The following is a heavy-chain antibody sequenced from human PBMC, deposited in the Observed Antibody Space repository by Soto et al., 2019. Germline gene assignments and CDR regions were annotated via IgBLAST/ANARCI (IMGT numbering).Heavy chain of an antibody. CDR2: INPSGGST. D-gene: IGHD2-8*02. CDR3: ASVLPPGNLFDP. J-gene: IGHJ5*02. Sequence: GASVNVSCKASGYTFTSYYMHWVRQAPGQGLEWMGIINPSGGSTSYAQKFQGRVTMTRDTSTSTVYMELSSLRSEDTAVYYCASVLPPGNLFDPWGQGTLVTVSS. V-gene: IGHV1-46*01. CDR1: GYTFTSYY.